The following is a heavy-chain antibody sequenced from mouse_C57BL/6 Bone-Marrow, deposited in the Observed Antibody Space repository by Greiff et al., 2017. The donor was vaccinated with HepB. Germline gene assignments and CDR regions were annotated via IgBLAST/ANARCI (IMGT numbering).Heavy chain of an antibody. CDR3: ARHNWDGYFDV. Sequence: EVNVVESGGGLVQPGGSLKLSCAASGFTFSDYYMYWVRQTPEKRLEWVAYISNGGGSTYYPDTVKGRFTISRDNAKNTLYLQMSRLKSEDTAMYYCARHNWDGYFDVWGTGTTVTVSS. CDR2: ISNGGGST. J-gene: IGHJ1*03. D-gene: IGHD4-1*01. CDR1: GFTFSDYY. V-gene: IGHV5-12*01.